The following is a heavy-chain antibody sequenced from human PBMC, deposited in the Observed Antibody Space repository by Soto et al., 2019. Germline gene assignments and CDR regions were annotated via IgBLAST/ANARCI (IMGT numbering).Heavy chain of an antibody. J-gene: IGHJ2*01. Sequence: PETLSLTCTVSGGSISSSSYYWGWIRQPPGKGLEWIGSIYYSGSTYYNPSLKSRVTISVDTSKNQFSLKLSSVTAADTAVYYCAQKVGDYGDYWYFDLWGRGTLVTVSS. D-gene: IGHD4-17*01. V-gene: IGHV4-39*01. CDR1: GGSISSSSYY. CDR2: IYYSGST. CDR3: AQKVGDYGDYWYFDL.